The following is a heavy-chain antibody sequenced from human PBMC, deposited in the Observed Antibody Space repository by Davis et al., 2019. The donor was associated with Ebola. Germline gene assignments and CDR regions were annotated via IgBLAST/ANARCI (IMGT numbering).Heavy chain of an antibody. V-gene: IGHV4-39*01. J-gene: IGHJ4*02. CDR1: GGSISSSSYY. D-gene: IGHD6-19*01. CDR2: IYYSGST. Sequence: SETLSLTCTVSGGSISSSSYYWGWIRQPPGKGLEWIGSIYYSGSTYYNPSLKSRVTISVDTSKNQFSLKLSSVTAADTAVYYCARHGRSGGWYYFDYWGQGTLVTVSS. CDR3: ARHGRSGGWYYFDY.